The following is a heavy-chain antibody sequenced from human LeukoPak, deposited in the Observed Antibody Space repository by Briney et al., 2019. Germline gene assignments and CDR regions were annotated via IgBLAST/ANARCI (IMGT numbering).Heavy chain of an antibody. CDR1: GFTFSSYW. CDR2: INRDGSST. D-gene: IGHD5-18*01. V-gene: IGHV3-74*01. Sequence: PGGPLRLSCAVSGFTFSSYWMHWVRQAPGKGLVWVSRINRDGSSTGYADSVKRRFTISRDNTKNTLHLQMNSLRAEDTAVYYCAGGGYTYGLYWGQGDLVTVSS. CDR3: AGGGYTYGLY. J-gene: IGHJ4*02.